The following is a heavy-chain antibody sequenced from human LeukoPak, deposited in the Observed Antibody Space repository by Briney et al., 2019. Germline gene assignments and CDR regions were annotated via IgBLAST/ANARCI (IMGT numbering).Heavy chain of an antibody. V-gene: IGHV3-66*01. J-gene: IGHJ3*02. CDR3: ARTTETDSFDI. CDR1: GFTVSSNY. CDR2: IYSGGST. Sequence: AGGSLRLSCAASGFTVSSNYMSWVRPAPGKGLEWVSDIYSGGSTYYADSVKGRFTISRANLKNTLEHLMNILSGEDAAVFYCARTTETDSFDIWGQGTMVTVSS.